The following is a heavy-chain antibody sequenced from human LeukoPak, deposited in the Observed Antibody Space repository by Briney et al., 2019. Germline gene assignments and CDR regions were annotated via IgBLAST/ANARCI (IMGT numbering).Heavy chain of an antibody. J-gene: IGHJ5*02. Sequence: SETLSLTCTVSGGSISSYYWSWIRQPPGKGLEWIGYIYYSGSTNYNPSLKSRVTISVDTSKNQFSLQLNSVTPEDTAVYYCARAQAVRNWFDPWGQGTLVTVSS. CDR3: ARAQAVRNWFDP. V-gene: IGHV4-59*12. CDR1: GGSISSYY. D-gene: IGHD6-19*01. CDR2: IYYSGST.